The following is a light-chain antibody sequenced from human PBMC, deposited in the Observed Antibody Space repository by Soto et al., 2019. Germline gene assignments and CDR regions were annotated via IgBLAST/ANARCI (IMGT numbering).Light chain of an antibody. J-gene: IGKJ1*01. CDR2: DAS. Sequence: EIVLTQSPATLSLSPGERATLSCRASQSVSSYLAWYQQKPGRAPRLLIYDASNRATGIPARFSGSGSGTDFTLTISSLEPEDFAVYYCQQRSNWPPWTLGQGTKVDIK. V-gene: IGKV3-11*01. CDR1: QSVSSY. CDR3: QQRSNWPPWT.